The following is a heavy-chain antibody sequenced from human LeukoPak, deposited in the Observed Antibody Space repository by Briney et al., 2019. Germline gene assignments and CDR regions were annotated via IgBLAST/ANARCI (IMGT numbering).Heavy chain of an antibody. Sequence: PSETLSLTCTVSGGSISSGGYYWSWIRQPPGKGLEWIGYIYHSGSTYYNPSLKSRVTISVDRSKNQFSLKLSSVTAADTAVYYCARHPRPRPSSPGRNWFDPWGQGTLVTVSS. CDR1: GGSISSGGYY. V-gene: IGHV4-30-2*01. CDR3: ARHPRPRPSSPGRNWFDP. D-gene: IGHD2-2*01. CDR2: IYHSGST. J-gene: IGHJ5*02.